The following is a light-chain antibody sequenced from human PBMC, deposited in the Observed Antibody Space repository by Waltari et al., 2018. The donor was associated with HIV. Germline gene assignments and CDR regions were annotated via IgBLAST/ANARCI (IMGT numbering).Light chain of an antibody. CDR1: SSDVGGYDY. J-gene: IGLJ2*01. CDR2: EVN. V-gene: IGLV2-8*01. CDR3: SSYAGRNTLL. Sequence: QSALTQPPSASGSPGQSVTISCTGTSSDVGGYDYVSWYQQHPGKAPKLMISEVNNRPSGVPDRFSGSRSGNTASLTVSGLQAEDEAHYYCSSYAGRNTLLFGGGTKLTVL.